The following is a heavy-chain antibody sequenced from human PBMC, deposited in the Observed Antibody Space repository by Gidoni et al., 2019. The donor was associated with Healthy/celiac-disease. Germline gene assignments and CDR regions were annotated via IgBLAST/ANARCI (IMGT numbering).Heavy chain of an antibody. V-gene: IGHV3-53*01. CDR3: ARVWQLDAFDI. CDR2: IYSGGST. Sequence: EVQLVESGGGLIQPGGSLRLSCAASGFTVSSNYMSWVRQAPGKGLEWVSVIYSGGSTYYADSVKGRFTISRDNSKNTQYLQMNSLRAEDTAVYYCARVWQLDAFDIWGQGTMVTVSS. D-gene: IGHD6-6*01. J-gene: IGHJ3*02. CDR1: GFTVSSNY.